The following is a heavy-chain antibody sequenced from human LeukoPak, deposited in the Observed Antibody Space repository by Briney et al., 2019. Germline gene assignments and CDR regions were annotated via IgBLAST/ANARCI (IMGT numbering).Heavy chain of an antibody. V-gene: IGHV3-48*03. CDR1: GFTFSSYE. D-gene: IGHD6-19*01. J-gene: IGHJ5*02. Sequence: GGSLRLSCAASGFTFSSYEMNWVRQAPGKGLEVVSYLSSSASTIYSADSVKGRFTISRDNAKNSLYLQMNSLRAEDTAVYYCARGVFYSSDYSNCFDPWGQGTLVTVSS. CDR3: ARGVFYSSDYSNCFDP. CDR2: LSSSASTI.